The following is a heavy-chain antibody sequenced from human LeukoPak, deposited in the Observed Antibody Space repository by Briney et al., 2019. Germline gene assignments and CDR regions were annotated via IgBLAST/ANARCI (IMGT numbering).Heavy chain of an antibody. D-gene: IGHD3-22*01. J-gene: IGHJ5*02. CDR2: INHIRST. CDR3: ARGPNSSGYYLVPWFDP. Sequence: SETLSLTCAVYGGSFSGYYWSWIRQPPGKGLEWLGEINHIRSTNYNPSLKSRVTISVDTSKNQFSLKLSSLTAADTAVYYCARGPNSSGYYLVPWFDPWGQGTLVTVSS. CDR1: GGSFSGYY. V-gene: IGHV4-34*01.